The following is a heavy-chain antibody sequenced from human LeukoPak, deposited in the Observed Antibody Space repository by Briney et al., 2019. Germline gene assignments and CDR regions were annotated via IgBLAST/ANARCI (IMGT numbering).Heavy chain of an antibody. CDR2: ISTSGST. CDR3: ARGVIMRWFDP. D-gene: IGHD3-3*01. Sequence: PSETLSLTCAVSVASISNYYWSWIRQAPGKGLEWIGYISTSGSTNYNPSLKSRVTISVDTSKNQFSLKLSSVTAADTAVYYCARGVIMRWFDPWGQGTLVTVSS. V-gene: IGHV4-4*09. CDR1: VASISNYY. J-gene: IGHJ5*02.